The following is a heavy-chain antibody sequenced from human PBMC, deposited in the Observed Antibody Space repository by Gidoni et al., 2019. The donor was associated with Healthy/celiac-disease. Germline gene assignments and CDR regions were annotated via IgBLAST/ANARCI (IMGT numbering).Heavy chain of an antibody. Sequence: QVQLVQSGAEVKKPGASVKVSCKASGYTFTSYYMHWVRQAPGQGLEWMGLIHPRGGSTRYEQKVHGRVTMTRDTSTSTVYMELSSLRSEDTAVYYCARGTVEMATIFDYWGQGTLVTVSS. D-gene: IGHD5-12*01. J-gene: IGHJ4*02. CDR3: ARGTVEMATIFDY. CDR1: GYTFTSYY. V-gene: IGHV1-46*01. CDR2: IHPRGGST.